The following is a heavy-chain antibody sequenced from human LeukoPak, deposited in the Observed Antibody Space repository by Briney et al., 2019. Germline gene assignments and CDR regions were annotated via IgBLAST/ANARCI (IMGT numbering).Heavy chain of an antibody. CDR2: IIPIFGTA. V-gene: IGHV1-69*13. D-gene: IGHD3-10*01. Sequence: SVKVSCKASGYTFTSYGISWVRQAPGQGLEWMGGIIPIFGTANYAQKFQGRVTITADESTSTAYMELSSLRSEDTAVYYCARLWFGGLLSTNWFDPWGQGTLVTVSS. CDR3: ARLWFGGLLSTNWFDP. CDR1: GYTFTSYG. J-gene: IGHJ5*02.